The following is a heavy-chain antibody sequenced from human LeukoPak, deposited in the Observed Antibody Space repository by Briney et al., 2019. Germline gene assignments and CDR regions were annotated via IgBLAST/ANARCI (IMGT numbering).Heavy chain of an antibody. CDR2: ISSSSSYT. V-gene: IGHV3-11*06. Sequence: GGSLRLSCAASGFTFSDYYMSWIRQAPGKGLEWVSYISSSSSYTNYADSVKGRFTISRDNAKNPLYLQMNSLRAEDTAVYYCARDNSSGSRGWFDPWGQGTLVTVSS. D-gene: IGHD6-19*01. J-gene: IGHJ5*02. CDR1: GFTFSDYY. CDR3: ARDNSSGSRGWFDP.